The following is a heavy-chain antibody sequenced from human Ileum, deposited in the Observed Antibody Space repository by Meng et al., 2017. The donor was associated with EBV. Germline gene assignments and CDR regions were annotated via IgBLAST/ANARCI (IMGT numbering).Heavy chain of an antibody. J-gene: IGHJ5*02. CDR3: VRGSGAGGRDWFDP. V-gene: IGHV1-8*01. D-gene: IGHD3-16*01. CDR1: SGTFCNDD. CDR2: MNSYTGTA. Sequence: SGAAVKKPAASVDVSCKPFSGTFCNDDIQCARKAPGQGVETIEWMNSYTGTAGYAQKFRGRVTMNRDSSLNPAYLEVISLTSEDTAVYYCVRGSGAGGRDWFDPWGQGTLVTVSS.